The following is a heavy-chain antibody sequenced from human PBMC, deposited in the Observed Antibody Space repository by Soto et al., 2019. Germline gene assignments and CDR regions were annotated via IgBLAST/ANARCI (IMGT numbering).Heavy chain of an antibody. CDR3: ARGVSIAVAGPDYYFYGMDV. D-gene: IGHD6-19*01. Sequence: GASVKVSCKASGYTFTSYGISWVRQAPGQGLEWMGWIHTYNGNTNYAQKGQDRVTMTTDASTSTAYMELRSLRSDDTAVYYCARGVSIAVAGPDYYFYGMDVWGQGTTVTV. V-gene: IGHV1-18*01. J-gene: IGHJ6*02. CDR2: IHTYNGNT. CDR1: GYTFTSYG.